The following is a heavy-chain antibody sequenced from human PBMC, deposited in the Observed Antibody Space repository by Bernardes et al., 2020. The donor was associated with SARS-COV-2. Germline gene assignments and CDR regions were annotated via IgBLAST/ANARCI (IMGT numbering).Heavy chain of an antibody. V-gene: IGHV4-59*01. Sequence: SETLSLTRTVSGGSISSYNWGWIRQSPGKGLEWIGHIYYSGNTNYNPSLESRVTISIDTSKNQFSLKLSSVTAADTAVYFCARDSSATRYYIWGQGTPVTVSA. J-gene: IGHJ4*02. CDR3: ARDSSATRYYI. CDR2: IYYSGNT. D-gene: IGHD3-10*01. CDR1: GGSISSYN.